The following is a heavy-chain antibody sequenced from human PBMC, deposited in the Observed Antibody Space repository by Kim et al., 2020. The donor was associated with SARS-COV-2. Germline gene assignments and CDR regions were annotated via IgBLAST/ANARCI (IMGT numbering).Heavy chain of an antibody. J-gene: IGHJ4*02. CDR2: ISSSSSTI. CDR3: ARVYILGRQWLAPFDY. Sequence: GGSLRLSCAASGFTFSSYSMNWVRQAPGKGLEWVSYISSSSSTIYYADSVKGRFTISRDNAKNSLYLQMNSLRDEDTAVYYCARVYILGRQWLAPFDYWGQGTLVTVSS. V-gene: IGHV3-48*02. CDR1: GFTFSSYS. D-gene: IGHD6-19*01.